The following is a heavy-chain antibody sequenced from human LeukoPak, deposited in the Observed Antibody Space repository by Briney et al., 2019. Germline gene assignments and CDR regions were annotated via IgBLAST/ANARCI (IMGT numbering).Heavy chain of an antibody. CDR3: EKDPQFLQLWFWQLDY. D-gene: IGHD5-18*01. CDR2: IRYDGSNK. V-gene: IGHV3-30*02. J-gene: IGHJ4*02. Sequence: GGSLRLSCAASGFTFSSYGMHWVRQAPGKGLKGLAFIRYDGSNKYYADSVKGRFTISRDNSKNTLYLQMKSLRAEDTAVYYCEKDPQFLQLWFWQLDYWGQGTLVTVSS. CDR1: GFTFSSYG.